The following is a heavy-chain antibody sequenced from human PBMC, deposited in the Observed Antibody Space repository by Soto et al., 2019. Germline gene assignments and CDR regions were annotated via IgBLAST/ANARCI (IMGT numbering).Heavy chain of an antibody. V-gene: IGHV3-30*03. CDR3: ATSVLY. Sequence: LRLSCAASGFTFSSYGMHWVRQAPGKGLEWVAVISYDGSNKYYADSVKGRFTISRDNSKNTLYLQMNSLRAEDTAVYYCATSVLYWGQGTLVTVSS. CDR2: ISYDGSNK. J-gene: IGHJ4*02. CDR1: GFTFSSYG.